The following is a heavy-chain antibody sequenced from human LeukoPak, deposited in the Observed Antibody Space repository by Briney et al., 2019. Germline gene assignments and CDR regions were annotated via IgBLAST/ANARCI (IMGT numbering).Heavy chain of an antibody. CDR2: ISYDGSNK. CDR1: GFTFSSYG. Sequence: GRSLRPSCAASGFTFSSYGMHWVRQAPGKGLEWVAVISYDGSNKYYADSVKGRFTISRDNSKNTLYLQMNSLRAEDTAVYYCAKGATWIHPDNWFDPWGQGTLVTVSS. D-gene: IGHD5-18*01. J-gene: IGHJ5*02. CDR3: AKGATWIHPDNWFDP. V-gene: IGHV3-30*18.